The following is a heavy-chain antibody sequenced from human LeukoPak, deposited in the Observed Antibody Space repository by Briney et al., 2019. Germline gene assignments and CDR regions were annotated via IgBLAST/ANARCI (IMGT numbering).Heavy chain of an antibody. V-gene: IGHV3-48*01. CDR1: GFTFSSYS. D-gene: IGHD5-24*01. CDR2: ISISSSTI. J-gene: IGHJ6*03. Sequence: PGGSLRLSCAASGFTFSSYSMNWVRQAPGKGLEWISYISISSSTIYYADSVKGRFTISRDNAKNSLYLQLNSLRAEDTAVYYCARSARRDGYILDHYYMDVWGKGTTVTISS. CDR3: ARSARRDGYILDHYYMDV.